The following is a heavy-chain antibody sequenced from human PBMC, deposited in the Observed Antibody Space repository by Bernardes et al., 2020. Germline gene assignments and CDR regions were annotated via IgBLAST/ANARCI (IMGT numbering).Heavy chain of an antibody. CDR1: GFTFSSYS. Sequence: GGSLRLSCAASGFTFSSYSMNWVRQAPGKGLEWVSSISSGSTYIYYADSVKGRFTISRDNAQNSLYLQMNSLRDEDTAVYYCARDQKPWRYFDLWGRGTLVTVSS. V-gene: IGHV3-21*01. CDR3: ARDQKPWRYFDL. J-gene: IGHJ2*01. CDR2: ISSGSTYI.